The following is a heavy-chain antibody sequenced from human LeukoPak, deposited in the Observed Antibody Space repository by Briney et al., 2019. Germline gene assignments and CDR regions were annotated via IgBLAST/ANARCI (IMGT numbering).Heavy chain of an antibody. J-gene: IGHJ4*02. D-gene: IGHD6-6*01. V-gene: IGHV4-39*07. CDR2: IYYSGST. Sequence: SETLSLTCTVSGGSISSSSYYWGWIRQPPGKGLEWIGSIYYSGSTYYNPSLKGRVTISVDTSKNQFSLKLSSVTAADTAVYYCARDGLGDSSSYFDYWGQGTLVTVSS. CDR1: GGSISSSSYY. CDR3: ARDGLGDSSSYFDY.